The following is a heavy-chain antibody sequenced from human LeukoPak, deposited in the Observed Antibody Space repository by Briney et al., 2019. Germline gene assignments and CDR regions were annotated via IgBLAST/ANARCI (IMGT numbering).Heavy chain of an antibody. V-gene: IGHV4-34*01. Sequence: PSETLSLTCAVYGGSFSGYYWSWIRQPPGKGLEWIGEINHSGSTNYNPTLKSRVTISVDTSKNQFSLKLSSVTAADTAVYYCASFYDFWSGYYWGYYFDYWGQGTLVTVSS. D-gene: IGHD3-3*01. CDR2: INHSGST. J-gene: IGHJ4*02. CDR1: GGSFSGYY. CDR3: ASFYDFWSGYYWGYYFDY.